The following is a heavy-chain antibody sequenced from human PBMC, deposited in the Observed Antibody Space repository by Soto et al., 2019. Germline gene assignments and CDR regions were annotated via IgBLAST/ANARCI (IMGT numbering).Heavy chain of an antibody. D-gene: IGHD6-25*01. V-gene: IGHV3-30-3*01. Sequence: QVLLVESGGGVVQPGRSLRLSCAASGFTFNSFPMHWVRQAPGKALEWVAAISSDGGSKFYADSVKGRFTISRDNSDNTLDLQMNSLRVEDTAVYYCAKEGGSSGRAGWFAPWGQGTLASVSP. J-gene: IGHJ5*02. CDR1: GFTFNSFP. CDR2: ISSDGGSK. CDR3: AKEGGSSGRAGWFAP.